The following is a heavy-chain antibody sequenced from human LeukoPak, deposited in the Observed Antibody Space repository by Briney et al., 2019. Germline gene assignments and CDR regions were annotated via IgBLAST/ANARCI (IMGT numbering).Heavy chain of an antibody. V-gene: IGHV1-3*01. CDR2: INAGNGNT. CDR3: ARVRGSGWSTFDY. Sequence: GESLKISCKGSGYSFTSYWIGWVRQAPGQRLEWMGWINAGNGNTKYSQKFQGRVTITRDTSASTAYMELSSLRSEDTAVYYCARVRGSGWSTFDYWGQGTLVTVSS. CDR1: GYSFTSYW. J-gene: IGHJ4*02. D-gene: IGHD6-19*01.